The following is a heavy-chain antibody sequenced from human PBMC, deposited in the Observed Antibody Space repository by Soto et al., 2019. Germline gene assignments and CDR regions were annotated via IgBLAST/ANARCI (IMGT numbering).Heavy chain of an antibody. CDR1: GGTFSSYT. CDR2: IIPILGIA. CDR3: VVATTGPAFDI. Sequence: QVQLVQSGAEVKKPGSSVKVSCKASGGTFSSYTISWVRQAPGQGLEWMGRIIPILGIANYAQKFQGRVTITADKSTSTAYMGLSSLRSEDTAVYYCVVATTGPAFDIWGQGTMVTVSS. J-gene: IGHJ3*02. V-gene: IGHV1-69*02. D-gene: IGHD1-26*01.